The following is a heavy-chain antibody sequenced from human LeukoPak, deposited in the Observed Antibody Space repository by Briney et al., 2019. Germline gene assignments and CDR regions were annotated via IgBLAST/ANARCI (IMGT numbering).Heavy chain of an antibody. D-gene: IGHD3-9*01. CDR2: IYYSGST. Sequence: SETLSLTCTVSGGSISSYYWSWIRQPPGKGLEWIGYIYYSGSTNYNPSLKSRVTISVDTSKNQFSLKLSSVTAADTAVYYCARYIRGGSYYDILSGPGNWFDPWGQGTLVTVSS. J-gene: IGHJ5*02. V-gene: IGHV4-59*01. CDR1: GGSISSYY. CDR3: ARYIRGGSYYDILSGPGNWFDP.